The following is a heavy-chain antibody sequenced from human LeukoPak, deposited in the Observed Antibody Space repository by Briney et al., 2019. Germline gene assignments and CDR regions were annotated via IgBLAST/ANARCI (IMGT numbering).Heavy chain of an antibody. D-gene: IGHD1-26*01. CDR2: IYPGDSDS. CDR3: AKSSNGSPDTFHI. Sequence: GESLKISCKGSGYSFTSYWIGWVRQMPGKGLEWMGIIYPGDSDSRYSPSLQGQVTFSADKSITTAYLQWSSLKASDTAMYYCAKSSNGSPDTFHIWGQGTMVTVSS. V-gene: IGHV5-51*01. CDR1: GYSFTSYW. J-gene: IGHJ3*02.